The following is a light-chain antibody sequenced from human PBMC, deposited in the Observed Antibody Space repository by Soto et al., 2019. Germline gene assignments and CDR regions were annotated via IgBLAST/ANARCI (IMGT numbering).Light chain of an antibody. V-gene: IGKV3-11*01. CDR3: QQYGDWPGA. Sequence: EIVLTQSPATLSSLPVDRVTLSCRASQSVGSKLAWYQQRPGQAPRLLIYDASNRATGIPARFSGSGSGTEFSLTISSLQSEDFAVYSCQQYGDWPGAFGGGTKVDNK. J-gene: IGKJ4*01. CDR1: QSVGSK. CDR2: DAS.